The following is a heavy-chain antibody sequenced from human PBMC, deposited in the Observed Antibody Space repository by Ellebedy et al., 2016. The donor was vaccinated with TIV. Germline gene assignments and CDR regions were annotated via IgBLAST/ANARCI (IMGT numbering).Heavy chain of an antibody. D-gene: IGHD6-19*01. J-gene: IGHJ4*02. CDR2: IKQDGSEK. CDR1: GFTFSNYW. Sequence: GGSLRLSCGTSGFTFSNYWMTWVRQAPGKGLEWVANIKQDGSEKYYVDSVKGRFSISRDNTKNSLYLQMNSLRDEGTAVYYCARDQWLGRAYYFDSWGQGTLVTVSS. V-gene: IGHV3-7*01. CDR3: ARDQWLGRAYYFDS.